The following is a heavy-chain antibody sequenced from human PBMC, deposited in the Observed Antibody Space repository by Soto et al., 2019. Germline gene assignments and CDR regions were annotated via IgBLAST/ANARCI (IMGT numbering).Heavy chain of an antibody. Sequence: SETLSLTCTVSGDSISSNNNYWSWIRQPPGEGLEWIGFIYYSGSTNYNPSLKSRVTISVDTSKNQFSLKLSSVTAADTAVYYCARGESAGWELLATNWFDPWGQGTLVTVSS. D-gene: IGHD1-26*01. J-gene: IGHJ5*02. V-gene: IGHV4-61*01. CDR1: GDSISSNNNY. CDR2: IYYSGST. CDR3: ARGESAGWELLATNWFDP.